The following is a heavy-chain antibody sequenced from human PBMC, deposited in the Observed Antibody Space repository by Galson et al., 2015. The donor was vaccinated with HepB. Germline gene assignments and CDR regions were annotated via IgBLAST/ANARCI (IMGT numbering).Heavy chain of an antibody. Sequence: CVISGDSVSSNHAVWNWIRQSPSRGLEWLGRTYYRSKWYIDYAISVKSRITINSDTSRNQFSLHLSSVTPEDTAVYYCAYGSDVWGQGTTVIVSS. CDR3: AYGSDV. CDR1: GDSVSSNHAV. CDR2: TYYRSKWYI. J-gene: IGHJ6*02. V-gene: IGHV6-1*01.